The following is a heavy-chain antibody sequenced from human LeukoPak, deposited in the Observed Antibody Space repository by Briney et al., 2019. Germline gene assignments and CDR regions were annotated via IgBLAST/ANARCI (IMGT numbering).Heavy chain of an antibody. Sequence: PGGSLRLSCEASGLTFSTYAMNWVRQAPGKGLEWVSAISSNSNYKYYSDSVKGRFTISRDDAERSVYLQINNLRAEDTAVYYCAREVQLWAYFDYWGQGTLVTVSS. J-gene: IGHJ4*02. V-gene: IGHV3-21*01. CDR2: ISSNSNYK. CDR1: GLTFSTYA. CDR3: AREVQLWAYFDY. D-gene: IGHD5-18*01.